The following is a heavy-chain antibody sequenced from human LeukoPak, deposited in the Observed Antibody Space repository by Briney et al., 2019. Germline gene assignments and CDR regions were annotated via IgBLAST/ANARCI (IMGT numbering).Heavy chain of an antibody. CDR3: ASSVVVVAAINAFDI. D-gene: IGHD2-15*01. CDR2: IYYSGST. J-gene: IGHJ3*02. Sequence: SETLSLTCTVSGGSTSSYYWSWIRQPPGKGLEWIGYIYYSGSTNYNPSLKSRVTISVDTSKNQFSLKLSSVTAADTAVYYCASSVVVVAAINAFDIWGQGTMVTVSS. CDR1: GGSTSSYY. V-gene: IGHV4-59*01.